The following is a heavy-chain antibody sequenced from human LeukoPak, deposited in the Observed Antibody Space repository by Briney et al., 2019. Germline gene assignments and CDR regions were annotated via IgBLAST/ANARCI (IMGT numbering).Heavy chain of an antibody. Sequence: GESLKISCKGSGYSFSSYWIGWVRQMPGKGLEWMGIIYPGDSDTRHSPSFQGQVTISADKSISTAYPQWSSLKASDTAMYYCARAECSGGSCHLDYWGQGTLVTVSS. CDR2: IYPGDSDT. D-gene: IGHD2-15*01. J-gene: IGHJ4*02. V-gene: IGHV5-51*01. CDR1: GYSFSSYW. CDR3: ARAECSGGSCHLDY.